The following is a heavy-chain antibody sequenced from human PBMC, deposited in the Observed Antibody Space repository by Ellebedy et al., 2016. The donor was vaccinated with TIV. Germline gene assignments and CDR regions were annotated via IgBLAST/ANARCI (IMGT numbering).Heavy chain of an antibody. V-gene: IGHV1-18*01. CDR1: GYTFTSYG. CDR3: ARDHYPINEYYYYYGMDV. J-gene: IGHJ6*02. CDR2: MSAYNGNT. D-gene: IGHD1-1*01. Sequence: AASVKVSCKASGYTFTSYGISWVRQAPGQGLEWMGWMSAYNGNTNYAKKPQGRVTMTTDTSTSTAYMELRSLRSDDTAVYYWARDHYPINEYYYYYGMDVWGQGTTGTVSS.